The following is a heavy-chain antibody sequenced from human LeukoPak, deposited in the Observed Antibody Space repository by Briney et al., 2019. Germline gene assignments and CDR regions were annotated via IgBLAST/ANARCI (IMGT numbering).Heavy chain of an antibody. J-gene: IGHJ4*02. D-gene: IGHD3-3*01. CDR1: GYSISSGYY. CDR2: IYHSGST. Sequence: SETLSLTCTVSGYSISSGYYWGWIRRPPGKGLEWIGSIYHSGSTYYNPSLKSRVTISVDTSKNQFSLKLSSVTAADTAVYYCARVRDVTIFGVVPRGYFDYWGQGTLVTVSS. V-gene: IGHV4-38-2*02. CDR3: ARVRDVTIFGVVPRGYFDY.